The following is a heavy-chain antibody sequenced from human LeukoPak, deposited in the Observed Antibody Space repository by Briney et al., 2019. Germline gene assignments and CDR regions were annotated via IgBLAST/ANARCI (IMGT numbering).Heavy chain of an antibody. V-gene: IGHV1-18*01. CDR3: ATGPYCSSTSCYAGNWFDP. CDR1: GYTFTSYG. CDR2: ISAYNGNT. D-gene: IGHD2-2*01. Sequence: GASVKVSCKASGYTFTSYGISWVRQAPGQGPEWMGWISAYNGNTNYAQKLQGRVTMTTDTSTSTAYMELRSLRSDDTAVYYCATGPYCSSTSCYAGNWFDPWGQGTLVTVSS. J-gene: IGHJ5*02.